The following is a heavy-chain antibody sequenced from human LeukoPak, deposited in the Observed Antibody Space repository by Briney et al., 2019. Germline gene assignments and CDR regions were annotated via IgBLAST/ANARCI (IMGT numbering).Heavy chain of an antibody. V-gene: IGHV1-8*03. Sequence: ASVKVSCKASGYTFTSYDINWVRQATGQGLEWMGWMNPNSGNTGYAQKFQGRVTITRNTSISTAYMELSSLRSEDTAVYYCARKLNSGTYYHFDYWGQGTLVTVSS. J-gene: IGHJ4*02. CDR1: GYTFTSYD. CDR3: ARKLNSGTYYHFDY. D-gene: IGHD1-26*01. CDR2: MNPNSGNT.